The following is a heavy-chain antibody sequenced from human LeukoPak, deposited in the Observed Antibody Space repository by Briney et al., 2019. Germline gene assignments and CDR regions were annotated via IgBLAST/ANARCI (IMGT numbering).Heavy chain of an antibody. CDR1: GFTFSSYE. CDR3: ARDGDIVVVPASSGHAAYFDY. Sequence: PGGSLRLSCAASGFTFSSYEMNWVRQAPGKGLEWVSYISSSGSTIYYADSVKGRFTISRDNAKNSLYLQMNSLRAEDTAVYYCARDGDIVVVPASSGHAAYFDYWGQGTLVTVS. CDR2: ISSSGSTI. V-gene: IGHV3-48*03. J-gene: IGHJ4*02. D-gene: IGHD2-2*01.